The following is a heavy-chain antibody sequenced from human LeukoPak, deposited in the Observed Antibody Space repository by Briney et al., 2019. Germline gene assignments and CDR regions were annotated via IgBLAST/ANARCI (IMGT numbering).Heavy chain of an antibody. CDR3: ARETRIDYYDGSGYYDY. CDR2: IIPIFGTA. D-gene: IGHD3-22*01. V-gene: IGHV1-69*05. CDR1: GGTFSSYA. Sequence: ASVKVSCKASGGTFSSYAISWVRQAPGQGLEWMGGIIPIFGTANYAQKFQGRVTITTDESTSTAYMELSSLRSEDTAVYYCARETRIDYYDGSGYYDYWGQGTLVTVSS. J-gene: IGHJ4*02.